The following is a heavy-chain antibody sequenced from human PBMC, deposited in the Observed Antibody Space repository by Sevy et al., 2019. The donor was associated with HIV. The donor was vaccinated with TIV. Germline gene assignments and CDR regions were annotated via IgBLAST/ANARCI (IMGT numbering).Heavy chain of an antibody. D-gene: IGHD3-10*01. CDR2: ISDYNIET. J-gene: IGHJ4*02. V-gene: IGHV1-18*01. CDR1: GYTFTSYG. Sequence: ATVKVSCKASGYTFTSYGISWVRQAPGQGLEWMGWISDYNIETNYAQKFQGRVTMTTDTSTSTAYMELRSLRSDDTAVYYCARVLRGSGYFDYWGQGTLVTVSS. CDR3: ARVLRGSGYFDY.